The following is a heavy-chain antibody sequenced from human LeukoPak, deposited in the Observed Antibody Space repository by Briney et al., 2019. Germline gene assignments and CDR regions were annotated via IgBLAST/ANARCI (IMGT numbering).Heavy chain of an antibody. CDR2: IHYSGTT. Sequence: SETLSLTCSVSGGSISGTTYNWGWIRQPPGSGLEWIVTIHYSGTTYYNPSLNSRVTISIDTSKNQFSLKLTSVTAADTAVYYCARRDAHAFDIWGQGTMVTVSS. CDR1: GGSISGTTYN. CDR3: ARRDAHAFDI. J-gene: IGHJ3*02. V-gene: IGHV4-39*01.